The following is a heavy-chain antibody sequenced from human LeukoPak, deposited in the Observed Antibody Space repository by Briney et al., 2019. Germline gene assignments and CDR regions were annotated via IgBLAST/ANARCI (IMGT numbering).Heavy chain of an antibody. Sequence: SETLSLTCTVSGGSISSYYWSWIRQPAGKGLEWIGYIYSSGTTNYNPSLKSRVTISIDTSKNEFSLRLTSVTAADTAVYYCAREANYYGSGSYFEGTFDYWGQGSLVTVSS. CDR3: AREANYYGSGSYFEGTFDY. V-gene: IGHV4-59*01. D-gene: IGHD3-10*01. J-gene: IGHJ4*02. CDR1: GGSISSYY. CDR2: IYSSGTT.